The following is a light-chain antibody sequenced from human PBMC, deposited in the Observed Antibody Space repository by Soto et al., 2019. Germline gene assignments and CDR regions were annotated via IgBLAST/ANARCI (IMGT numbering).Light chain of an antibody. CDR1: NRDVGGYNY. V-gene: IGLV2-14*01. Sequence: QSALTQPASISGSPGQSITISSTGTNRDVGGYNYVSWYQQHPGKAPKLMIYDVDNRPSGVSYRFSGSKSGKTASLTISGLQAEDEADYYCSSYTPSSTVGFGGATKLTVL. CDR2: DVD. CDR3: SSYTPSSTVG. J-gene: IGLJ2*01.